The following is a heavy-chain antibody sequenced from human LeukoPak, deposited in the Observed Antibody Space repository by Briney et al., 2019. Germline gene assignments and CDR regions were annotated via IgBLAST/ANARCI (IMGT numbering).Heavy chain of an antibody. CDR2: IYDDGTT. V-gene: IGHV4-59*01. CDR1: GGSINGNY. Sequence: SETLSLTCSVSGGSINGNYWTWLRQPPGKGLEWIGYIYDDGTTNYNPSLESRLTMSIDRSASHFSLTLRSVTAADTAVYYCARVFLGAGTANWFDLWGQGTLVSVSS. CDR3: ARVFLGAGTANWFDL. J-gene: IGHJ5*02. D-gene: IGHD2-21*02.